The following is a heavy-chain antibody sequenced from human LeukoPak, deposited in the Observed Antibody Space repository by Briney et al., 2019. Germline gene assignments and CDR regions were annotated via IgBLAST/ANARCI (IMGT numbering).Heavy chain of an antibody. CDR1: GYTFTSYY. D-gene: IGHD1/OR15-1a*01. CDR3: AILTTYYFDY. CDR2: INPSGGST. Sequence: ASVKVSCKASGYTFTSYYMHWVRQAPGQGLEWMGIINPSGGSTSYAQKFQGRVTTTMDTPTSTVYMELSSLRSEDTAVYYCAILTTYYFDYWGQGTLVTVSS. J-gene: IGHJ4*02. V-gene: IGHV1-46*01.